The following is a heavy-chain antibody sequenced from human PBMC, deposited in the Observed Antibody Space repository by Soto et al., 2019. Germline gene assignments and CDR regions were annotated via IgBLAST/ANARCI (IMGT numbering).Heavy chain of an antibody. D-gene: IGHD2-2*02. Sequence: SGKLYCKASGGTFSSCAISWVRQAPGQGLEWMGGIIPIFGTANYAQKFQGRVTITADKSTSTAYMELSSLRSEDTAVYYCASARYCSSTSCYTGDYYYYYGMDVWGQGTTVTVSS. J-gene: IGHJ6*02. V-gene: IGHV1-69*06. CDR1: GGTFSSCA. CDR3: ASARYCSSTSCYTGDYYYYYGMDV. CDR2: IIPIFGTA.